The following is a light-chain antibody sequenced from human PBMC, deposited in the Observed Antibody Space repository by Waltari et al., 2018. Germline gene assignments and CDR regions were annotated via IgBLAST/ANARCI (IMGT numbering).Light chain of an antibody. CDR1: QSLVHSNGNTY. J-gene: IGKJ3*01. V-gene: IGKV2-30*02. CDR3: GQGTHLPFT. CDR2: EVS. Sequence: DVVMTQSPLSLSITPGQPASISCRSSQSLVHSNGNTYLSWYHQRPGQPPRRLIYEVSNQDSGVPDRFSGSGTGADFTLKISRVEAEDVGVYDCGQGTHLPFTFGPGTKLDIK.